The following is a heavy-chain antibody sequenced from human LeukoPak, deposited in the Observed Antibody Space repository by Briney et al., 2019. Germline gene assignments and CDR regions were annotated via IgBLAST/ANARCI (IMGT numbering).Heavy chain of an antibody. CDR2: IYYSGST. CDR1: GGSISSYY. D-gene: IGHD5/OR15-5a*01. J-gene: IGHJ6*03. V-gene: IGHV4-59*12. Sequence: LETLSLTCTVSGGSISSYYWSWIRQPPGKGLEWIGYIYYSGSTNYNPSLKSRVTISVDTSKNQFSLKLSSVTAADTAVYYCAREGLREKNYYYYYMDVWGKGTTVTVSS. CDR3: AREGLREKNYYYYYMDV.